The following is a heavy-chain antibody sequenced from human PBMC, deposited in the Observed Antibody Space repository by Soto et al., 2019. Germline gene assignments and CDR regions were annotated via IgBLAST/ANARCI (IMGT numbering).Heavy chain of an antibody. Sequence: GGSLRLSCAASGFTFTRYSMNWVRQAPGKGLEWVSSISSTTNYIYYGDSMKGRFTISRDNAKNSLYLEMNSLRAEDTAVYYCARESEDLTSNFDYRGQGTLVTVSS. CDR3: ARESEDLTSNFDY. V-gene: IGHV3-21*06. CDR2: ISSTTNYI. J-gene: IGHJ4*02. CDR1: GFTFTRYS.